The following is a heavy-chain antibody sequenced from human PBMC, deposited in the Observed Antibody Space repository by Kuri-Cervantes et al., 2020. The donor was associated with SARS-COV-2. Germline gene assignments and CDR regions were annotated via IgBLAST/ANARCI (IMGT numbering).Heavy chain of an antibody. D-gene: IGHD6-6*01. J-gene: IGHJ3*02. Sequence: GGSLRLSCAASGFTFSSYSMNWVHQAPGKGLEWVSYISSSSSTIYYADSVKGRFTISRDNSKNTLYLQMNSLRAEDTAVYYCARDVIAARPSRGAFDIWGQGTMVTVSS. V-gene: IGHV3-48*01. CDR3: ARDVIAARPSRGAFDI. CDR2: ISSSSSTI. CDR1: GFTFSSYS.